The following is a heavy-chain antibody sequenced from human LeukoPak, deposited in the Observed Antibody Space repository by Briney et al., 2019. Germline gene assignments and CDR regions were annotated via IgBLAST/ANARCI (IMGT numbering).Heavy chain of an antibody. CDR2: ISSSGSTI. J-gene: IGHJ4*02. D-gene: IGHD2-2*01. Sequence: GALRLSCAASGFTFSSYEMNWVRQAPGKGLEWVSYISSSGSTIYYADSVKGRFTISRDNAKNSLYLQMNSLRAEDTAVYYCARELLGYCSSTSCPSDYWGQGTLVTVSS. CDR3: ARELLGYCSSTSCPSDY. V-gene: IGHV3-48*03. CDR1: GFTFSSYE.